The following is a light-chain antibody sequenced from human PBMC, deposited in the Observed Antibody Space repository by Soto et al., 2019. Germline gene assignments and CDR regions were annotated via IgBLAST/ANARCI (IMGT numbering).Light chain of an antibody. CDR1: GSNIGSHT. Sequence: QSVLTQPPSASGTPGQRVTISCSGSGSNIGSHTVSWYQQLPGTAPNLLIYSNDQRPSGVPDRFSGSKSGTSASLAISGLQSEDEADYYCAAWDDSLYGVVFGGGTKLTVL. V-gene: IGLV1-44*01. CDR2: SND. J-gene: IGLJ2*01. CDR3: AAWDDSLYGVV.